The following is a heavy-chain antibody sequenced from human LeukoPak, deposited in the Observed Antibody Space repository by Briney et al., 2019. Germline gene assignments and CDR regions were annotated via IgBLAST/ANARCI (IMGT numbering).Heavy chain of an antibody. Sequence: GGSLRLSCAASGFTFSSYSMNWVRQAPGKGLEWVSSISSSSSYIYYADSVKGRFTTSRDNAKNSLYLQMNSLRAEDTAVYYCARVGIAVAGTNYYMDVWGKGTTVTTSS. CDR2: ISSSSSYI. V-gene: IGHV3-21*01. J-gene: IGHJ6*03. CDR1: GFTFSSYS. CDR3: ARVGIAVAGTNYYMDV. D-gene: IGHD6-19*01.